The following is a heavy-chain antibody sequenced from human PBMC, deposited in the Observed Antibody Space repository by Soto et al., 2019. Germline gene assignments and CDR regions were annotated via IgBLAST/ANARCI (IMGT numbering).Heavy chain of an antibody. CDR1: GGSISSYY. CDR3: ARHEGDDVWGKKRSAFDI. J-gene: IGHJ3*02. V-gene: IGHV4-59*08. D-gene: IGHD3-16*01. CDR2: IYYSGST. Sequence: QVQLQESGPGLVKPSETLSLTCTGSGGSISSYYWRWIRQPPGKGLELIGSIYYSGSTKYNPTLKSLVTTSEDTSKNQFYLKLSSVTAAATAVYYCARHEGDDVWGKKRSAFDIWGQGTIVTVSA.